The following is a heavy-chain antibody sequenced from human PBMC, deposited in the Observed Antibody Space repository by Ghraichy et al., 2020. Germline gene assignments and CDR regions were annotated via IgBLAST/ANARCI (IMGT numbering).Heavy chain of an antibody. CDR1: GFYFTAYW. Sequence: GGSLRLSCAASGFYFTAYWMSWVRQAPGKGLEWVANINPDGSATYYLDSVKGRFTFSRDNAKNSLYLQMNNLRADDAAVYYCAKTIPVAGTHNFDSWGQGTLVTVSS. D-gene: IGHD6-19*01. CDR2: INPDGSAT. V-gene: IGHV3-7*01. CDR3: AKTIPVAGTHNFDS. J-gene: IGHJ4*02.